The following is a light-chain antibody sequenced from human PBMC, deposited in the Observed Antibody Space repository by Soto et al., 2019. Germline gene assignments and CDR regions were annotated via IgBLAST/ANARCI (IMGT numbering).Light chain of an antibody. CDR1: QSVSTY. CDR3: QHYNSYSIT. J-gene: IGKJ5*01. Sequence: DIQMTQSPSSLSASVGDRVTITCRASQSVSTYLNWYQQKPGKAPKLLIYAASTLQSGVPSRFSGSGSGTEFTLTISSLQPDDFATYYCQHYNSYSITFGQGTRLEIK. CDR2: AAS. V-gene: IGKV1-5*01.